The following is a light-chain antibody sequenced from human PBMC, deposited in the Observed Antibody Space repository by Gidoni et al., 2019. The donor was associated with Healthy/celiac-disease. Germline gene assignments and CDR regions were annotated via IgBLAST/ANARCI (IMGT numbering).Light chain of an antibody. Sequence: DIQMTQSPSSLSASVGDRVTITCRASQSISSYLNWYQQKPGKAPKLLIYAASSLQSGVPSRFSGSGSGTDFTLTISSLQPEDFATYYCQQSYSTPRYTFXPXTKLEIK. CDR3: QQSYSTPRYT. CDR1: QSISSY. J-gene: IGKJ2*01. CDR2: AAS. V-gene: IGKV1-39*01.